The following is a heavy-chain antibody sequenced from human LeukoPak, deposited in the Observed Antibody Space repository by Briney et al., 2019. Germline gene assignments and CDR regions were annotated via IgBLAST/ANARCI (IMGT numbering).Heavy chain of an antibody. D-gene: IGHD2-8*02. CDR3: ARTTGHFDY. CDR2: TYHRSKWYS. J-gene: IGHJ4*02. CDR1: GDSVSSNSAA. Sequence: SQTLSLTCAISGDSVSSNSAAWNWIRQSPSRGLEWLGRTYHRSKWYSESAVSLTGRIIINPDPSKNQFALQLNSVAPEDTAVYYCARTTGHFDYWGQGTLVTVSS. V-gene: IGHV6-1*01.